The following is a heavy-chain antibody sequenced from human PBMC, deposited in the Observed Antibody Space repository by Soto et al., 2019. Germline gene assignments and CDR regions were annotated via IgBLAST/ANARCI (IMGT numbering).Heavy chain of an antibody. V-gene: IGHV3-33*01. J-gene: IGHJ2*01. Sequence: QVQLVESGGGVVQPGRSLRLSCAASGFTFSSYGMHWVRQAPGKGLDWVAVIWYDGSKKYYADSVKGRFTISRDNSKNTRYRQRTGLRAEGRAVYYCARAGVYGDPYCYFDLRGRGTLVTVSS. CDR1: GFTFSSYG. D-gene: IGHD4-17*01. CDR2: IWYDGSKK. CDR3: ARAGVYGDPYCYFDL.